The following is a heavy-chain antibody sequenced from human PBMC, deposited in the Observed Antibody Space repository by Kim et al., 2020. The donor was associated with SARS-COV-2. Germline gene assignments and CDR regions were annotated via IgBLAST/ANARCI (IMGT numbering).Heavy chain of an antibody. V-gene: IGHV4-59*12. CDR2: INYSGNT. J-gene: IGHJ5*02. Sequence: SETLSLTCTVSGGSIGTSYCSWMRQPPGKGLEWVGYINYSGNTNYKSSLRGRVTISLDTSKNQISLRLTSVTTADTAIYYYGRGESTWNPWGPGNLVTVS. CDR3: GRGESTWNP. D-gene: IGHD3-16*01. CDR1: GGSIGTSY.